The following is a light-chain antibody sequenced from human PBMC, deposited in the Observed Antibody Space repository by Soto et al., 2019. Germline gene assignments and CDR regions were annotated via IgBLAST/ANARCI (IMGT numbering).Light chain of an antibody. Sequence: EIVLTQSPATLSLSPGARGPLSCWASQSVNRYLVWYQQKPGQAPRLLMYDASKRATGIPARFSGSGSGTDFTLTISSLQPEDSAIYYCQQADTFPITFGQGTRLEIK. J-gene: IGKJ5*01. V-gene: IGKV3-11*01. CDR1: QSVNRY. CDR3: QQADTFPIT. CDR2: DAS.